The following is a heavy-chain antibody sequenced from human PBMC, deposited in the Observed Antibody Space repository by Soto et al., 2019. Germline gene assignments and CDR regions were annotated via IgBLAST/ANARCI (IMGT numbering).Heavy chain of an antibody. D-gene: IGHD2-21*02. CDR2: ISHDGSNQ. CDR1: GFSFSDFG. V-gene: IGHV3-30*18. J-gene: IGHJ6*02. Sequence: GGALRVSCAPSGFSFSDFGMHWVRQAPGKGLEWVAAISHDGSNQYYGDSVKGRFSISRDHSNNRLYLQMNNLKVEDSAIYYCAKETRSRAVTATRVNGMDVWGQGTTVTVTS. CDR3: AKETRSRAVTATRVNGMDV.